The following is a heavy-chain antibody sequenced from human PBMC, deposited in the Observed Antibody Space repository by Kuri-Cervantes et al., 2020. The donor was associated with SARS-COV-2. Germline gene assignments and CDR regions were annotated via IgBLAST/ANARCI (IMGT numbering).Heavy chain of an antibody. V-gene: IGHV4-39*01. CDR2: IYYSGST. D-gene: IGHD2-21*01. J-gene: IGHJ6*03. CDR3: ARGYRRDIVVVIARYYYYYMDV. CDR1: GGSISSSSYY. Sequence: SETLSLTCTVSGGSISSSSYYWGWIRQPPGKGLEWIGSIYYSGSTYYNPSLKSRITISVDTSKNQFSLKLSSVTAADTAVYYCARGYRRDIVVVIARYYYYYMDVWGKGNTVNGAS.